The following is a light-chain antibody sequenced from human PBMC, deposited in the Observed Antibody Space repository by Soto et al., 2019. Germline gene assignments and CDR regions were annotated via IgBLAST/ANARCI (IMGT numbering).Light chain of an antibody. Sequence: SALTQPASVSGSPGQSIAISCTGTSSDVGGYNYVSWYQHHPGEAPKLMIFEVTKRPSGVSNRFSGSKSGNTASLTISGLQAEDEADYFCNSYTTSSTYVFGSGTKV. V-gene: IGLV2-14*01. CDR2: EVT. J-gene: IGLJ1*01. CDR3: NSYTTSSTYV. CDR1: SSDVGGYNY.